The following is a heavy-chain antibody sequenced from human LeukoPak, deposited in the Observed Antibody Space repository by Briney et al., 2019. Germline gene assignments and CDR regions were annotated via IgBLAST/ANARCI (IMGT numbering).Heavy chain of an antibody. CDR3: ARAGSGYCSGGSCYHDYFDY. CDR2: INPNSGGT. J-gene: IGHJ4*02. V-gene: IGHV1-2*06. CDR1: GYTFTGYY. Sequence: ASVKVSRKASGYTFTGYYMHWVRQAPGQGLEWMGRINPNSGGTNYAQKFQGRVTMTRDTSISTAYMELSRLRSDDTAVYYCARAGSGYCSGGSCYHDYFDYWGQGTLVTVSS. D-gene: IGHD2-15*01.